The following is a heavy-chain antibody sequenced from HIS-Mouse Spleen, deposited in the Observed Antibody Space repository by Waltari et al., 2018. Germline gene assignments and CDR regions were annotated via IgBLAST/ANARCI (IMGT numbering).Heavy chain of an antibody. CDR3: AREIPYSSSWYDWYFDL. Sequence: QLQLQESGPGLVKPSETLSPTCTVSGGPISSSSYSGGWIRQPPGKGLEWIGSIYYRGSTYYNPSLKSRVTISVDTSKNQFSLKLSSVTAADTAVYYCAREIPYSSSWYDWYFDLWGRGTLVTVSS. D-gene: IGHD6-13*01. CDR1: GGPISSSSYS. V-gene: IGHV4-39*07. J-gene: IGHJ2*01. CDR2: IYYRGST.